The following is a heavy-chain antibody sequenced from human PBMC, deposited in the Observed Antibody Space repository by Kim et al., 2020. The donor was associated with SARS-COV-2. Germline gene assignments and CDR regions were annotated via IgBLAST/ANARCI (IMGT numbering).Heavy chain of an antibody. J-gene: IGHJ4*02. Sequence: NYSPSFQGHVTISADKSISTAYLQWSSLKASDTAMYYCARLNSSGYYFDYWGQGTLVTVSS. D-gene: IGHD3-22*01. CDR3: ARLNSSGYYFDY. V-gene: IGHV5-10-1*01.